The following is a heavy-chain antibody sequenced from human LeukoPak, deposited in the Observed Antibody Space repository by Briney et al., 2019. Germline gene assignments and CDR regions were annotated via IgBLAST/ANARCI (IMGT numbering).Heavy chain of an antibody. CDR3: ARRDSSGYYYVL. CDR2: LYSGGTS. D-gene: IGHD3-22*01. V-gene: IGHV3-66*04. CDR1: GFTFSSYW. J-gene: IGHJ4*02. Sequence: GGSLRLSCAASGFTFSSYWMSWVRQAPGKGLEWVSVLYSGGTSYYANSVQDRFTISRDNSKNTLYLQMNSLSVEDTAVYYCARRDSSGYYYVLWGQGTLVTVSS.